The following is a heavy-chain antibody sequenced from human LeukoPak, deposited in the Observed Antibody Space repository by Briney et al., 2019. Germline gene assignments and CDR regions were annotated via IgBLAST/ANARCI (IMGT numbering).Heavy chain of an antibody. CDR1: GFTFSSHG. CDR2: ISNSAKTK. CDR3: ARDYGSESYTFDY. J-gene: IGHJ4*02. V-gene: IGHV3-30*02. D-gene: IGHD3-10*01. Sequence: PGGSLRLSCAASGFTFSSHGIHWVRQAPGKGLEWVAFISNSAKTKYYEDSVKGRFTISRDNSKNMTYLQMNSLRPEDTALYYCARDYGSESYTFDYWGQGTLVTVSS.